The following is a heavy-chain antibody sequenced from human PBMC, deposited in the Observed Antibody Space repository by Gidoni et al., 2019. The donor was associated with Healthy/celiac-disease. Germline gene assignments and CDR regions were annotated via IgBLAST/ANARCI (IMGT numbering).Heavy chain of an antibody. CDR2: INHSGST. CDR1: GGSFSGYY. Sequence: QVQLQQWGAGLLKPLETLSLTCAVYGGSFSGYYWSWIRQPPGKGLEWIGEINHSGSTNYNPSLKSRVTISVDTSKNQFSLKLSSVTAADTAVYYCARYYYPGDYGQDAFDIWGQGTMVTVSS. V-gene: IGHV4-34*01. J-gene: IGHJ3*02. CDR3: ARYYYPGDYGQDAFDI. D-gene: IGHD4-17*01.